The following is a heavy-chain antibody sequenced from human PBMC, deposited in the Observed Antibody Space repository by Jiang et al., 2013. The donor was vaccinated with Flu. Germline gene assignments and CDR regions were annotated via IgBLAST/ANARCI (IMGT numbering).Heavy chain of an antibody. V-gene: IGHV6-1*01. CDR3: ARDWEGGYWFDY. CDR2: TYYRSKWYN. D-gene: IGHD1-26*01. J-gene: IGHJ4*02. Sequence: SQTLSLTCVISGDSVSSNTAAWNWIRQSPSRGLEWLGRTYYRSKWYNDYVLSVKSRISINPDTSKNQFSLQLNSVTPEDTAVYYCARDWEGGYWFDYWGQGTLVTVSS. CDR1: GDSVSSNTAA.